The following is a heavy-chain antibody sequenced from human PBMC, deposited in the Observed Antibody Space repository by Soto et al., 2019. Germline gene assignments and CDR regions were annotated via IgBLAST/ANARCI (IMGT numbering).Heavy chain of an antibody. V-gene: IGHV4-39*01. Sequence: PSEPLSLTCTVFCGSIGTTDSYWAWIRQIPGKGLEWIGSIHYSGSTYYMPPLRSRVTLSVDTSKNQCSLRLTSVTAEDTAVYYCARHESNGNVWPLDYRLKGIRDTAPQ. J-gene: IGHJ4*02. D-gene: IGHD2-8*01. CDR2: IHYSGST. CDR3: ARHESNGNVWPLDY. CDR1: CGSIGTTDSY.